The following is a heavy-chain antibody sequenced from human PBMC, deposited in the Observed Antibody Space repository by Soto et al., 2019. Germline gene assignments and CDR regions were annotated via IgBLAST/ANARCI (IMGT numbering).Heavy chain of an antibody. CDR3: ARDGTYSSSWKLLYYGMDV. CDR1: GFTFSDYY. CDR2: ISSSGSTI. Sequence: GGSLRLSCAASGFTFSDYYMSWIRQAPGKGLEWVSYISSSGSTIYYADSVKGRFTISRDNAKNSLYLQMNSLRAEDTVVYYCARDGTYSSSWKLLYYGMDVWGQGTTVTVSS. J-gene: IGHJ6*02. V-gene: IGHV3-11*01. D-gene: IGHD6-13*01.